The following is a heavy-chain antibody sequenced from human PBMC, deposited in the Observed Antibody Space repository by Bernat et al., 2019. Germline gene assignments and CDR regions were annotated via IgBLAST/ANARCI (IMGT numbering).Heavy chain of an antibody. J-gene: IGHJ6*02. CDR2: IIPILGIA. CDR3: ARVGCGGDCYYYYGIDV. V-gene: IGHV1-69*02. CDR1: GGTFSSYT. D-gene: IGHD2-21*02. Sequence: QVQLVQSGAEVKKPGSSVKVSCKASGGTFSSYTISWVRQAPGQGLEWMGRIIPILGIANYAQKFQGRVTITADKSTSTAYMELSSLRSEDTAVYYCARVGCGGDCYYYYGIDVWGQGTTVTVSS.